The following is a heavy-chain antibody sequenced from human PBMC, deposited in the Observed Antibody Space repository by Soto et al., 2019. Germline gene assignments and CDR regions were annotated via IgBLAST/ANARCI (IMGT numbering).Heavy chain of an antibody. CDR1: GFSLTTSGVG. CDR2: IYWNDDK. V-gene: IGHV2-5*01. Sequence: QITLNESGPTVVRPTETLTLTCRFSGFSLTTSGVGVGWIRQSPGKAPEWLALIYWNDDKRDSASLKSRLTNTKDTSKNQVVLTVSDLDPTATATYYCAHRVLRTVFGLVTTTAIYFDFWGQGTTVAVSS. CDR3: AHRVLRTVFGLVTTTAIYFDF. J-gene: IGHJ4*02. D-gene: IGHD3-3*01.